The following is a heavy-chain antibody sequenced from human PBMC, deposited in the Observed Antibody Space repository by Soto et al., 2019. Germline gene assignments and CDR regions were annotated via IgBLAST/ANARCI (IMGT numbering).Heavy chain of an antibody. CDR3: ARLILGATDAFDI. V-gene: IGHV5-51*01. CDR1: VYSFTSYW. D-gene: IGHD1-26*01. J-gene: IGHJ3*02. Sequence: GESRKISCKGSVYSFTSYWIGWVRQMPGKGLEWMGIIYPGDSDTRYSPSFQGQVTISADKSISTAYLQWSSLKASDTAMYYCARLILGATDAFDIWGQGTMVTVSS. CDR2: IYPGDSDT.